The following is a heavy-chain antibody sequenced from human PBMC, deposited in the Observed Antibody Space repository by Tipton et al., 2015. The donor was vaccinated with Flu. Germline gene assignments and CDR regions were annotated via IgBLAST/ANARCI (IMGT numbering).Heavy chain of an antibody. CDR1: GDSISSDYH. V-gene: IGHV4-38-2*01. D-gene: IGHD4-11*01. CDR3: ARRDYTNYVSDPKSWFDP. CDR2: VSRCGST. Sequence: TLSLTCAVPGDSISSDYHWGWIRQFPGKGLEWIGTVSRCGSTLYNPSLKSRVTISIDRSKNQFSLNLKSVTAADMAVYYCARRDYTNYVSDPKSWFDPWGQGTLGAVSS. J-gene: IGHJ5*02.